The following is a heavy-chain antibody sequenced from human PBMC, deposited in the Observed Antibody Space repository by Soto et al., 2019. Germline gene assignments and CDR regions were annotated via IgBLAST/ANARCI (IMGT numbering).Heavy chain of an antibody. CDR3: VKVGPKISVRSYYDY. Sequence: GGSLRLSCSASGFTFSDYSMHWVRQAPGKGLDYVSAISSSGDNTYYADSVKGRFTISRDNSKNSLYLQMSSLRAEDTAVYYCVKVGPKISVRSYYDYWGQGTRVTVSS. CDR1: GFTFSDYS. V-gene: IGHV3-64D*08. J-gene: IGHJ4*02. CDR2: ISSSGDNT. D-gene: IGHD2-15*01.